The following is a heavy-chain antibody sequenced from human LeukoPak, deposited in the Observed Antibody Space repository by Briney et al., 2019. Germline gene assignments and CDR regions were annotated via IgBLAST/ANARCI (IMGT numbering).Heavy chain of an antibody. V-gene: IGHV4-59*01. CDR2: IYYSGST. CDR3: ARKRGTRIAAAGTVYYYYYMDV. Sequence: SETLSLTCTVSGGSISSYYWSWIRQPPGKGLEWIGYIYYSGSTNYNPSLKSRVTISVDTSKNQFSLKLSSVTAADTAVYYCARKRGTRIAAAGTVYYYYYMDVWGKGTTVTISS. J-gene: IGHJ6*03. CDR1: GGSISSYY. D-gene: IGHD6-13*01.